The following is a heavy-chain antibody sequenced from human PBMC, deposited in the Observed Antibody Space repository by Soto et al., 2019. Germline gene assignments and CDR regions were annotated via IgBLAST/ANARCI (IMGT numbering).Heavy chain of an antibody. V-gene: IGHV4-59*01. J-gene: IGHJ2*01. CDR1: GGSISSYY. Sequence: QVQLQESGPGLVKPSETLSLTCTVSGGSISSYYWSWSRQPPGKGLEWIGYIYYSGSTNYNPSLKSRVTISVDTSKNQFSLKLRSVTAADTAVYYCASRIVGATAWYFDLWGRGTLVTVSS. CDR3: ASRIVGATAWYFDL. CDR2: IYYSGST. D-gene: IGHD1-26*01.